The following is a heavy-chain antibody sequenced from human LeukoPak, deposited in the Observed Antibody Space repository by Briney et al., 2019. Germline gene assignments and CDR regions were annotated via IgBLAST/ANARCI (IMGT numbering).Heavy chain of an antibody. CDR1: GFTFSSYS. D-gene: IGHD3-10*01. Sequence: GGSLRLSCAASGFTFSSYSMNWVRQAPGKGLEWVSYISSSSSYIYYADSVKGRFTISRDNAKNSLYLQMNSLRAEDTAVYYCARDECYGAGSFGSIGGQGTLVSASS. J-gene: IGHJ4*02. CDR3: ARDECYGAGSFGSI. CDR2: ISSSSSYI. V-gene: IGHV3-21*01.